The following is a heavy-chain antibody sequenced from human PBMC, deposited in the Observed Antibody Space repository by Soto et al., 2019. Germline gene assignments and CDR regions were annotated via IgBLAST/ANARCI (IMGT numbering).Heavy chain of an antibody. D-gene: IGHD6-13*01. CDR2: ISGSGGST. CDR1: GFTFSSYA. J-gene: IGHJ6*02. Sequence: GGSLRLSCAASGFTFSSYAMSWVRQAPGKGLEWVSAISGSGGSTYYADSVKGRFTISRDNSKNTLYLQMNSLRAEDTAVYYCASAAAGNTLNPWSYYYYGMDVWGQGTTVTVSS. CDR3: ASAAAGNTLNPWSYYYYGMDV. V-gene: IGHV3-23*01.